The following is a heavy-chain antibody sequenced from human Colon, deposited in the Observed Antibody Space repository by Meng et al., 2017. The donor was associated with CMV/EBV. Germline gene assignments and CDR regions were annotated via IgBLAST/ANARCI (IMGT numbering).Heavy chain of an antibody. CDR2: IYSAGRST. CDR3: VKDSRDYEYSFDY. D-gene: IGHD3-16*01. CDR1: GFSFGNYD. V-gene: IGHV3-23*03. Sequence: CAASGFSFGNYDMGWVRQAPGKGLEWVSVIYSAGRSTYYEDSVKGRFTISRDNSKSTMYLHMNSLRAEDTAVYYCVKDSRDYEYSFDYWGQGTLVTVSS. J-gene: IGHJ4*02.